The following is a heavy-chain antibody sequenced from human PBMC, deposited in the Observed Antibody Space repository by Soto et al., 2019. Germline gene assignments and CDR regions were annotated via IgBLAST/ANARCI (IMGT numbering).Heavy chain of an antibody. J-gene: IGHJ6*02. D-gene: IGHD3-10*01. V-gene: IGHV1-18*04. CDR3: XRDPTGSPHLDYNSNGMDV. CDR2: IGAYRGNA. Sequence: QVQLVQSGPEVKKPGASVKVSCKTSGYNFISYAITWVRQAPGQRLEWVGWIGAYRGNAHYAENLQGRPTITLDTSTSTAHMXXXXLRSAXTPVYXXXRDPTGSPHLDYNSNGMDVWGQGTTVTVSS. CDR1: GYNFISYA.